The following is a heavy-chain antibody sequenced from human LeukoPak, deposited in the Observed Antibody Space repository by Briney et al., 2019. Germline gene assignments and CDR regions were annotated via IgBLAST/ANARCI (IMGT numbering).Heavy chain of an antibody. Sequence: GGSLRLSCAASGFTFSDHAMSWVRQAPAKGLEWVSSINGNGGGSYYIDSVKGRFTVSRDNSENALYLQMNNLRTEDTAVYFCVKGGTEDRVGCTHRGQGSLVTVFS. CDR1: GFTFSDHA. V-gene: IGHV3-23*01. CDR3: VKGGTEDRVGCTH. D-gene: IGHD7-27*01. CDR2: INGNGGGS. J-gene: IGHJ4*02.